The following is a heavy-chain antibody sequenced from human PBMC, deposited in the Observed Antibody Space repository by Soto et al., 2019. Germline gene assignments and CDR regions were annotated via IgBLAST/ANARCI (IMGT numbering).Heavy chain of an antibody. CDR1: GYSFTVYG. CDR2: MSTYTGDT. J-gene: IGHJ5*02. Sequence: QVRLVQSGAEVKRPGASVKVSCKTYGYSFTVYGISWVRQAPGQGLEWMGWMSTYTGDTNYARKFRGRVTMTTDISASTASMELRSLTSDDTAVYYFARDPGGATGFDPWGQGKPVIVST. V-gene: IGHV1-18*01. D-gene: IGHD3-10*01. CDR3: ARDPGGATGFDP.